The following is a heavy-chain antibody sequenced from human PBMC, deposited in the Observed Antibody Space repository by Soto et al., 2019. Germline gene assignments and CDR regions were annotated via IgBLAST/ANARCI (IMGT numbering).Heavy chain of an antibody. CDR3: AKDAHYGDYHYYYMEV. CDR2: ISYDGSNK. D-gene: IGHD4-17*01. CDR1: GFTFSSYG. V-gene: IGHV3-30*18. J-gene: IGHJ6*03. Sequence: GGSLRLSCAASGFTFSSYGMHWVRQAPGKGLEWVAVISYDGSNKYYADSVKGRFTISRDNSKNTLYLQMNSLRAEDTAVYYCAKDAHYGDYHYYYMEVWGKGTTVTVSS.